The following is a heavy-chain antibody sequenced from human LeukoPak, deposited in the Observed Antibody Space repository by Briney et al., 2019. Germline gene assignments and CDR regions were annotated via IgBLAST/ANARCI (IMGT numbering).Heavy chain of an antibody. CDR3: AKDVTTLLSGDDAFDI. V-gene: IGHV3-23*01. J-gene: IGHJ3*02. CDR2: ISGSGGST. Sequence: GGSLRLSCAASGFTFSSYAMSWVRQAPGKGLEWVSAISGSGGSTYYADSVKGRFTISRDNSKNTLYPQMNSLRAEDTAVYYCAKDVTTLLSGDDAFDIWGQGTMVTVSS. D-gene: IGHD4-17*01. CDR1: GFTFSSYA.